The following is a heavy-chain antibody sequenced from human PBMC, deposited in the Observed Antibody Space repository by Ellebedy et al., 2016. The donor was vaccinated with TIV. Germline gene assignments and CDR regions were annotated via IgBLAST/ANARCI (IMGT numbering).Heavy chain of an antibody. V-gene: IGHV3-48*04. J-gene: IGHJ4*02. CDR2: ISSSSLTI. D-gene: IGHD3-9*01. CDR1: GFTFTSYC. Sequence: GESLKIPXAASGFTFTSYCLHWVRQAPGKGLEWVSYISSSSLTIYYPDSVKGRFTISRDNAKNTLYLQMNSLRAEDTAVYYCARGSGYNPLYYFDYWGQGTLVTVSS. CDR3: ARGSGYNPLYYFDY.